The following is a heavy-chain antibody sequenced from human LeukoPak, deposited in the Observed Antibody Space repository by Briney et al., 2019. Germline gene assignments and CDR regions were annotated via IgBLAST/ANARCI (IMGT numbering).Heavy chain of an antibody. V-gene: IGHV4-38-2*02. J-gene: IGHJ4*02. CDR1: GYSISSGYF. Sequence: SETLSLTCTVSGYSISSGYFWGWIRQPPGKGLEWIRNIYRSGSTYYNPSLKSRVTISVDTSTNQFSLKLSSVTAADTAVYYCARYHSGYDDYWGPGTLVTVSS. CDR3: ARYHSGYDDY. D-gene: IGHD5-12*01. CDR2: IYRSGST.